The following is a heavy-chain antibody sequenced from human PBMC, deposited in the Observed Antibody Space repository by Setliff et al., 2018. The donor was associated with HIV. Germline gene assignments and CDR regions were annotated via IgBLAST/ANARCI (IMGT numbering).Heavy chain of an antibody. CDR2: IYYSGST. Sequence: SETLSLTCTVSGGSITGHYWSWIRQHPGKGLEWIGYIYYSGSTYYNPSLKSRVTISVDTSKNQFSLKLSSVTAADTAVYYCARAPPTDYDFTYYFDYWGQGTLVTVSS. V-gene: IGHV4-31*03. CDR3: ARAPPTDYDFTYYFDY. CDR1: GGSITGHY. D-gene: IGHD3-3*01. J-gene: IGHJ4*02.